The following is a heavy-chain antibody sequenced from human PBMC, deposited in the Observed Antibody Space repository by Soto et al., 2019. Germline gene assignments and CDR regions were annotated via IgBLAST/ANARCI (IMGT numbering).Heavy chain of an antibody. CDR3: ARGKLGYCSSTSCYVPWLLSQFDY. Sequence: PGESLKISCKGSGYSFTSYWISWVRQMPGKGLEWMGRIDPSDSYTNYSPSFQGNVTIAADKSISTAYLQWSSLKASDTAMYYCARGKLGYCSSTSCYVPWLLSQFDYWGQGTLVTGFS. D-gene: IGHD2-2*01. CDR1: GYSFTSYW. J-gene: IGHJ4*02. CDR2: IDPSDSYT. V-gene: IGHV5-10-1*01.